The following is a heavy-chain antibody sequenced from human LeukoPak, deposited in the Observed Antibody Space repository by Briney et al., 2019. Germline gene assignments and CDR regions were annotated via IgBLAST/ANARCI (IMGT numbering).Heavy chain of an antibody. D-gene: IGHD3-22*01. J-gene: IGHJ1*01. CDR1: GGTFSSYA. CDR2: IIPIFGTA. CDR3: ASFYDSSGYSPEYFQH. Sequence: ASVKVSCKAPGGTFSSYAISWVRQAPGQGLEWMGRIIPIFGTANYAQKFQGRVTITTDESTSTAYMELSSLRSEDTAVYYCASFYDSSGYSPEYFQHWGQGTLVTVSS. V-gene: IGHV1-69*05.